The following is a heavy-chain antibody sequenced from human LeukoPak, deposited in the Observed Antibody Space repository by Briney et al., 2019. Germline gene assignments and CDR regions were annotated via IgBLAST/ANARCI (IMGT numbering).Heavy chain of an antibody. D-gene: IGHD5-12*01. CDR2: MNPNSGNT. Sequence: ASVKVSCKASGYTFTSYDINWVRQATGQGLEWMGWMNPNSGNTGYAQKFQGRVTITRNTSISTAYMELSSLRSEDTAVYYCARGAQGGGSGYDSGTDYWGQGTLVTVSS. V-gene: IGHV1-8*03. CDR3: ARGAQGGGSGYDSGTDY. J-gene: IGHJ4*02. CDR1: GYTFTSYD.